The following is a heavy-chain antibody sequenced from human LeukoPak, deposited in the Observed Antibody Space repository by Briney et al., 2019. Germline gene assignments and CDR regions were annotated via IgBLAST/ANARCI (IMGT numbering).Heavy chain of an antibody. Sequence: ASVKVSCKASGYTFTGYYFHWVRQAPGQGLEWMGWINPNSGGSNYAQKFRGRVTMARDTSISTAYMELSRLRSDDTAVYYCARVSIYYYYYMDVWGKGTTVTVSS. J-gene: IGHJ6*03. D-gene: IGHD6-6*01. V-gene: IGHV1-2*02. CDR3: ARVSIYYYYYMDV. CDR1: GYTFTGYY. CDR2: INPNSGGS.